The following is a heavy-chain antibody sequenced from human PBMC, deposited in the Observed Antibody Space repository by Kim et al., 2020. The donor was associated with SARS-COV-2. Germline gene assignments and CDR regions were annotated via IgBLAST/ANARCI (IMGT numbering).Heavy chain of an antibody. CDR3: AKALYSSSHAYGMDV. D-gene: IGHD6-13*01. Sequence: GGSLRLSCAASGFTFSSYGMHWVRQAPGKGLEWVAVISYDGSNKYYADSVKGRFTISRDNSKNTLYLQMNSLRAEDTAVYYCAKALYSSSHAYGMDVWGQGTTVTDTS. CDR1: GFTFSSYG. J-gene: IGHJ6*02. CDR2: ISYDGSNK. V-gene: IGHV3-30*18.